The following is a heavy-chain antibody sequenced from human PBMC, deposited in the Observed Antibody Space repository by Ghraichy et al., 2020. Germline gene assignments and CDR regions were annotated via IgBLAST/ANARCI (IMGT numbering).Heavy chain of an antibody. D-gene: IGHD2-2*01. Sequence: GGSLRLSCAASGFTLSSYSMNWVRQAPGKGLEWVSSISSGSTYIYYADSVKGRFTISRDNAKNSLYLQMNCLRAEDTAVYYCAREKSAAIPIDYCGQGTLVTVSS. CDR3: AREKSAAIPIDY. J-gene: IGHJ4*02. CDR2: ISSGSTYI. V-gene: IGHV3-21*01. CDR1: GFTLSSYS.